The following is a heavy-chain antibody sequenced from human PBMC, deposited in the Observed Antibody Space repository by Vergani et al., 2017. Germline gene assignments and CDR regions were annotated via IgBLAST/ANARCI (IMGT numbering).Heavy chain of an antibody. J-gene: IGHJ3*02. CDR3: ASRMNSGGSYYGGDAFDI. CDR2: IYYSGST. Sequence: QVQLQQWGAGLLKPSETLSLTCAVYGGSFSSYYWSWIRQPPGKGLEWIGYIYYSGSTNYNPSLKSRVTISVDTSKNQFSLKLSSVTAADTAVYYCASRMNSGGSYYGGDAFDIWGQGTMVTVSS. CDR1: GGSFSSYY. D-gene: IGHD1-26*01. V-gene: IGHV4-34*11.